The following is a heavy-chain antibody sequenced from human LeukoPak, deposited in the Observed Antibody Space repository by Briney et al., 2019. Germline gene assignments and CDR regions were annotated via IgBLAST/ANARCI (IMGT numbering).Heavy chain of an antibody. V-gene: IGHV1-2*02. CDR2: INPNSGGT. D-gene: IGHD6-13*01. J-gene: IGHJ6*02. CDR3: ARDLFSSSWYVIVYYYGMDV. Sequence: ASVKVSCEASGYTFTGYYMHWVRQAPGQGLEWMGWINPNSGGTNYAQKFQGRVTMTRDTSISTAYMELSRLRSDDTAVYYCARDLFSSSWYVIVYYYGMDVWGQGTTVTVSS. CDR1: GYTFTGYY.